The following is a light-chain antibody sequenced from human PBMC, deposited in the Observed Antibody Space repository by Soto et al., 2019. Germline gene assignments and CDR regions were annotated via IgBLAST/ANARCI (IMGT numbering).Light chain of an antibody. V-gene: IGKV3-15*01. J-gene: IGKJ1*01. CDR3: QQYSRWPPET. CDR2: GAS. CDR1: QSVSSS. Sequence: EIVMTQSPATLSVSPGERATLSCRASQSVSSSFAWYQQKPAQAPRLLIYGASTRATGIPARFSGSGSGTEFSLTLSSRQSEDFAVYYCQQYSRWPPETFGQGTKVEIK.